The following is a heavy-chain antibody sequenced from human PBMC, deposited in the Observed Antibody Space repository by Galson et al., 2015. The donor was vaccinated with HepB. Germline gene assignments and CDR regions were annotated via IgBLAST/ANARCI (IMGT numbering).Heavy chain of an antibody. V-gene: IGHV3-53*01. CDR1: GFTVSSNY. Sequence: SLRLSCAASGFTVSSNYMSWVRQAPGKGLEWVSVIYSGGSTYYADSVKGRFTISRDNSKNTLYLQMNSLRAEDTALYYCARVVVVAAILHAFDIWGQGTMVTVSS. CDR2: IYSGGST. D-gene: IGHD2-15*01. CDR3: ARVVVVAAILHAFDI. J-gene: IGHJ3*02.